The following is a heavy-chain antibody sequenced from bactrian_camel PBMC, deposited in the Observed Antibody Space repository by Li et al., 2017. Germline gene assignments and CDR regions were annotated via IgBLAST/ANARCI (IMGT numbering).Heavy chain of an antibody. CDR3: AAEYGGSWSFGY. J-gene: IGHJ6*01. D-gene: IGHD6*01. Sequence: LVESGGGLVQPGGSLRLSCAVSGFTFSDNDMVWVRQAPGKGLEWVSFINNGAYAYYADSVKGRFTISRDNDKNTLYQQMNSLKSDDSAVYYCAAEYGGSWSFGYWGQGTQVTVS. CDR2: INNGAYA. CDR1: GFTFSDND. V-gene: IGHV3S40*01.